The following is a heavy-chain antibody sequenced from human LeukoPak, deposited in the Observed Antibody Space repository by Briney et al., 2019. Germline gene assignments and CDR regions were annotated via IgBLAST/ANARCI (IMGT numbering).Heavy chain of an antibody. V-gene: IGHV4-34*01. J-gene: IGHJ4*02. CDR1: GGSFSGYY. CDR3: ARGRRWRGFGY. CDR2: INHSGRT. Sequence: SETLSLTCAVSGGSFSGYYWSWIRQPPGKGLEWIGEINHSGRTNYNPSLMSRVSTSGDTSKNQFSLKLSSVTAADTAIYYCARGRRWRGFGYWGQGTLVSVSS. D-gene: IGHD4-23*01.